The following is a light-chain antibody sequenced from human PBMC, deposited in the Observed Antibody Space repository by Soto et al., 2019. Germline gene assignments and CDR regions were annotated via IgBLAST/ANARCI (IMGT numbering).Light chain of an antibody. CDR3: SSYATGTTLG. Sequence: QSALTQPASVSGSPGQSITISCTGTSSDVGAYKYVTWHQLSPGKAPKLILFEVSNRPSGVSSRFSGSRSGNTASLTISGLHPEDEGYYYCSSYATGTTLGFGGGTKLTVL. V-gene: IGLV2-14*01. J-gene: IGLJ2*01. CDR1: SSDVGAYKY. CDR2: EVS.